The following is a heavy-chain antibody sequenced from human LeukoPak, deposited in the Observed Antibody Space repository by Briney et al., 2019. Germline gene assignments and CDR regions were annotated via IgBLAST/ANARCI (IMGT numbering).Heavy chain of an antibody. Sequence: SETLSLTCTVSGGAISSYYWSWIRQPPGKGLEWIGYIYYSGSTYYNPSLKSRVTISVDTSKNQFSLKLSSVTAADTAVYYCARTYGDAAHFDYWGQGTLVTVSS. V-gene: IGHV4-59*12. J-gene: IGHJ4*02. CDR1: GGAISSYY. CDR2: IYYSGST. D-gene: IGHD4-17*01. CDR3: ARTYGDAAHFDY.